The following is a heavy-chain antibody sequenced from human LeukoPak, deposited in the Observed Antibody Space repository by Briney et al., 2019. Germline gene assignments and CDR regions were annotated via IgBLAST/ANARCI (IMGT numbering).Heavy chain of an antibody. Sequence: PSETLSLTCTVSGGSISSYYWSWIRQPPGKGLEWIGYIYYSGSTNYNPSLKSRVTISVDTSKNQFSLKLSSVTAADTAVYYCARSRSGSYPYYYYYYMDVWGKGTTVTVSS. CDR2: IYYSGST. D-gene: IGHD3-10*01. CDR3: ARSRSGSYPYYYYYYMDV. CDR1: GGSISSYY. V-gene: IGHV4-59*01. J-gene: IGHJ6*03.